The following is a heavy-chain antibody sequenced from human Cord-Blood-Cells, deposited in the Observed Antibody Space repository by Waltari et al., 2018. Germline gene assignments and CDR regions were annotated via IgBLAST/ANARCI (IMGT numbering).Heavy chain of an antibody. Sequence: QVQLQQWGAGLLKPSETLSLTCAVYGGSFSGYYWSWIRQPPGKGLAWIGEINHRGSTKYNPSLKSRVTISVDTSKNQFSLKLSSVTAADTAVYYCARQVEVTATFDYWGQGTLVTVSS. V-gene: IGHV4-34*01. CDR3: ARQVEVTATFDY. D-gene: IGHD2-21*02. CDR1: GGSFSGYY. J-gene: IGHJ4*02. CDR2: INHRGST.